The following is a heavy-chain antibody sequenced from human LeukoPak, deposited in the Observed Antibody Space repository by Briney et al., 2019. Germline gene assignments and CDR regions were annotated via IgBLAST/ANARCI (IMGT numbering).Heavy chain of an antibody. Sequence: GGSLRLSCAASGFTFSSYAMHWVRQAPGKGLEWVAVISYDGSNKYYADSVKGRFTISRDNSKNTLYLQMNSLRAEDTAVYYCARDKHVYQAARTGAFDIWGQGTMVTVSS. V-gene: IGHV3-30-3*01. D-gene: IGHD6-6*01. CDR3: ARDKHVYQAARTGAFDI. CDR2: ISYDGSNK. CDR1: GFTFSSYA. J-gene: IGHJ3*02.